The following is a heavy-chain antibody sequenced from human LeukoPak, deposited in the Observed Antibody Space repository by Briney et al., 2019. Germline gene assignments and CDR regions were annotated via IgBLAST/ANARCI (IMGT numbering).Heavy chain of an antibody. Sequence: SXXLSLTCTVSGGSISSSSYYWGWIRQPRGKGVEWIVIIYFSGSTSYNPSLTSRVTISVDTSKTQFSLKLSSVTAADTAVHYCASPGATTARAAFDIWGQGTMVTVSS. CDR3: ASPGATTARAAFDI. CDR2: IYFSGST. V-gene: IGHV4-39*01. CDR1: GGSISSSSYY. D-gene: IGHD4-17*01. J-gene: IGHJ3*02.